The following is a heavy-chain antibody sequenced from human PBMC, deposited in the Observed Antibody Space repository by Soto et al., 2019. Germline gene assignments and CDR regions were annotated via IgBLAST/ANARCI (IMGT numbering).Heavy chain of an antibody. J-gene: IGHJ4*02. V-gene: IGHV1-46*01. D-gene: IGHD4-17*01. CDR1: GNTFTRYF. CDR3: ARVNDSDDSAFDY. Sequence: GASVKVSCKASGNTFTRYFIHWVRQAPGQGLEWMGIVDPSGGSPRYTQKFQGRVSMTRDTSSSTVYMELSSLRSEDTAVYYCARVNDSDDSAFDYWGQGTPVTVS. CDR2: VDPSGGSP.